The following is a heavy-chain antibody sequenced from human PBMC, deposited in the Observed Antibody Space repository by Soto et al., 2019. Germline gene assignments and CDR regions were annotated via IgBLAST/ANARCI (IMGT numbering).Heavy chain of an antibody. CDR1: GGTFSSYA. D-gene: IGHD3-3*01. CDR3: AREEYYDFWSGYSTTNYYYYGMDV. V-gene: IGHV1-69*13. Sequence: ASVKVSCKASGGTFSSYAISWVRQAPGQGLEWMGGIIPIFGTANYAQKFQGRVTITADESTSTAYMELSSLRSEDTAVYYCAREEYYDFWSGYSTTNYYYYGMDVWGQGTTVTVSS. J-gene: IGHJ6*02. CDR2: IIPIFGTA.